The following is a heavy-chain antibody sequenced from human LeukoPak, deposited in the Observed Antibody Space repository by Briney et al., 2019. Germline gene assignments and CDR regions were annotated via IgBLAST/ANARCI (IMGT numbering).Heavy chain of an antibody. CDR3: SRSPHYSNHYYCYMDV. V-gene: IGHV1-2*02. J-gene: IGHJ6*03. D-gene: IGHD4-11*01. CDR2: INPNSGGT. Sequence: GASVKVSCKASGYTFTGYYMHWVRQAPGQGLEWMGWINPNSGGTNYAQRFQGRVTMTRDTSISAAYMELSRLRSDDTAVYYCSRSPHYSNHYYCYMDVWGKGTTVTVSS. CDR1: GYTFTGYY.